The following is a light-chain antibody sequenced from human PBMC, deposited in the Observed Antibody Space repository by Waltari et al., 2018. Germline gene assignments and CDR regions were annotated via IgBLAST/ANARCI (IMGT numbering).Light chain of an antibody. J-gene: IGLJ3*02. CDR3: SSFAGSTNWV. CDR2: EVT. Sequence: QSALTQPPSASGSPGQSVTISCTGTSSDIGGYNYVSLYQQHPGKDPKLMIYEVTKPLVGVPDRVAAAKSGNAASLTVSGLQAEDEADYYCSSFAGSTNWVFGGGTKRTVL. V-gene: IGLV2-8*01. CDR1: SSDIGGYNY.